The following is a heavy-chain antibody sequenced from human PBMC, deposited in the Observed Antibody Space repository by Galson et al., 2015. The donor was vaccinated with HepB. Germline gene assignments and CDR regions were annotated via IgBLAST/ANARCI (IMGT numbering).Heavy chain of an antibody. CDR3: TTMGPPNYYYDSSGDDY. J-gene: IGHJ4*02. V-gene: IGHV3-15*01. D-gene: IGHD3-22*01. CDR2: IKSKTDGGAT. CDR1: GFIFSSAW. Sequence: SLRLSCAASGFIFSSAWVSWVRQAPGKGLEWVGRIKSKTDGGATDYAAPVKGRFIISRDDSKNMLYLQMKSLKIEDTAMYFCTTMGPPNYYYDSSGDDYWGQGTLVTVSS.